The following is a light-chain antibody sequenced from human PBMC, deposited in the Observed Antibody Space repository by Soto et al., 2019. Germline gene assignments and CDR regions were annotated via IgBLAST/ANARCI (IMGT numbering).Light chain of an antibody. CDR1: QNINAW. CDR3: QQYGRSPKT. J-gene: IGKJ1*01. CDR2: DAS. V-gene: IGKV1-5*01. Sequence: DIHMTQSPSSLSVSVGDRVTITCRTSQNINAWLAWYQQRPGQAPKLLIYDASTVQSGVPSRFSGSGSGTDFTLTISRLEPEDFAVYYCQQYGRSPKTFGQGTKVDIK.